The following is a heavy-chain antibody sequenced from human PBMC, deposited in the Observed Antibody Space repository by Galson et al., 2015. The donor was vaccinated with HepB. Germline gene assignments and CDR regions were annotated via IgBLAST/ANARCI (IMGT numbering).Heavy chain of an antibody. D-gene: IGHD6-6*01. CDR2: IYYDGSNI. V-gene: IGHV3-33*01. Sequence: SLRLSCAASGFTFSSFGMHWVRQAPGKGLEWVAVIYYDGSNIHYGDSVKGRFTISRDNSKNTLYLQMNGLRAEDTAVYYCARDRIAARPGWFDPWGQGTLVTVSS. J-gene: IGHJ5*02. CDR1: GFTFSSFG. CDR3: ARDRIAARPGWFDP.